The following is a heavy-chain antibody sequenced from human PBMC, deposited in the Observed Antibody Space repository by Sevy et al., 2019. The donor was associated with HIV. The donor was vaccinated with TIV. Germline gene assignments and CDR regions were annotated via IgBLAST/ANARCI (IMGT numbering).Heavy chain of an antibody. D-gene: IGHD3-22*01. V-gene: IGHV3-23*01. CDR3: AIDSGMSAQIVGALRY. Sequence: GGSLRLSCADSGVTFSSYAMSWIRQAPGKGLEWVSTISGHGGSTYYAGAVKGRFTISRDNSKKMVYLQMNSLRAEDTAVYYCAIDSGMSAQIVGALRYWGQGTQVTVSS. J-gene: IGHJ4*02. CDR1: GVTFSSYA. CDR2: ISGHGGST.